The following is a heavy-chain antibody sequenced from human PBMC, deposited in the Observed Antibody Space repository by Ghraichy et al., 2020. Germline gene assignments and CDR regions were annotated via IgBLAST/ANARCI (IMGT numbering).Heavy chain of an antibody. CDR2: ISSDGDTQ. J-gene: IGHJ4*02. CDR1: GITFSRYG. CDR3: SKGCAGGTNCFYTDY. D-gene: IGHD2-8*02. V-gene: IGHV3-30*18. Sequence: GESLNISCVASGITFSRYGMHWVRQAPGKGLEWVAIISSDGDTQYYGDSVRGRFTISRDNSQNTVFLQMKSLRLKDAALYYCSKGCAGGTNCFYTDYWGRGTQVTVSS.